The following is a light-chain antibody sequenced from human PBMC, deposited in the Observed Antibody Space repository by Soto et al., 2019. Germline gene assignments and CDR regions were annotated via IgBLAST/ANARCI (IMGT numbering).Light chain of an antibody. J-gene: IGLJ1*01. CDR1: SGDIGTYNL. Sequence: QSVLTQPAYVSGSPGQSITISCTGTSGDIGTYNLVSWYQQHPGKAPTLMIFEVTRRPSGVSARFSGSKSGNTASLTISGLQPEDEADYYCCSYAGTFVFGPGTKVTVL. CDR2: EVT. CDR3: CSYAGTFV. V-gene: IGLV2-23*02.